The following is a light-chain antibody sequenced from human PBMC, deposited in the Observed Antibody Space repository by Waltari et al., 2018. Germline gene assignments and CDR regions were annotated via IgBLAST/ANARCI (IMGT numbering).Light chain of an antibody. J-gene: IGKJ4*01. CDR1: QSVSSN. CDR3: QQYNSWPLT. Sequence: EIVMTQSPATLSVSAGERATLSCRASQSVSSNLAWYQQRPGQPPRLLIYGASTRATGIPARVNGSGFGTDFTLTISSLQSEDFAVYYCQQYNSWPLTFGGGTKVEI. V-gene: IGKV3-15*01. CDR2: GAS.